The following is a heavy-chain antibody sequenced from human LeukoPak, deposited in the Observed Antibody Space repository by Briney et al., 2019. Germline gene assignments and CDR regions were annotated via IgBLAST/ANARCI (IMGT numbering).Heavy chain of an antibody. J-gene: IGHJ4*02. Sequence: ASVKVSCKASGYTFTGYHMHWVRQAPGQGLEWMGWINPNSGGTNYAQKFQGRVTMTRDTSISTAYMELSRLRSDDTAVYYCARVGYCSSTSCYEGYFDYWGQGTLVTVSS. CDR1: GYTFTGYH. V-gene: IGHV1-2*02. CDR2: INPNSGGT. CDR3: ARVGYCSSTSCYEGYFDY. D-gene: IGHD2-2*03.